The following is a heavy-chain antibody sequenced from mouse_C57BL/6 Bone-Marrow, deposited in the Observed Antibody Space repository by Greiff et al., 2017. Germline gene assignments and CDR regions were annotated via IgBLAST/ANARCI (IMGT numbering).Heavy chain of an antibody. CDR3: ARMVKGSSYFDY. Sequence: VQLQQSGPELVRPGASVKISCKAPGYTFTSHWMQWVRQRPGQGLEWIGEIVPGSGFTYSNEKLKGKATLTVDTSSSTAYMQLSSLTSEDSAVYFCARMVKGSSYFDYWGQGTTLTVSS. CDR2: IVPGSGFT. CDR1: GYTFTSHW. J-gene: IGHJ2*01. D-gene: IGHD1-1*01. V-gene: IGHV1-56*01.